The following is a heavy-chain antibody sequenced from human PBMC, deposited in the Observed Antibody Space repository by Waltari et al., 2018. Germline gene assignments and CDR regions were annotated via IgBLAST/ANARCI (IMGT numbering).Heavy chain of an antibody. CDR2: LRNTGST. CDR3: ARLPTKYYDSLGWGFFDQ. Sequence: HVQLQESGPGLVKPSENLSLTCTVSGDFPSDDHWTWIRQAPGKGLEWIAYLRNTGSTKRNPSLESRVTISADTSKKQFTLRLTSVTAADTAVYYCARLPTKYYDSLGWGFFDQWGQGILVTVSS. CDR1: GDFPSDDH. D-gene: IGHD3-22*01. V-gene: IGHV4-59*08. J-gene: IGHJ4*02.